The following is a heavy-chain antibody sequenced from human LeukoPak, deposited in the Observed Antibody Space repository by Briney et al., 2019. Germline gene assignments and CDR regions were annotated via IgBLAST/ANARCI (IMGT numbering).Heavy chain of an antibody. CDR3: ARHKSYYYDSSGYPPRGFDP. Sequence: SETLSLTCTVSGGSISSSSYYWGWIRQPPGKGLEWIGSIYYSGSTYYNPSLKSRVTISVDTSKNQFSLKLSSVTAADTAVYYCARHKSYYYDSSGYPPRGFDPWGQGTLVTVSS. J-gene: IGHJ5*02. CDR2: IYYSGST. CDR1: GGSISSSSYY. V-gene: IGHV4-39*01. D-gene: IGHD3-22*01.